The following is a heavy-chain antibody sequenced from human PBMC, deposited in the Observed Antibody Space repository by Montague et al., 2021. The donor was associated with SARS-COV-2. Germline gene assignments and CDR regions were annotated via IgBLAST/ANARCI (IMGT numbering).Heavy chain of an antibody. CDR2: IYYTEST. D-gene: IGHD6-13*01. CDR3: AGQRASSPFDH. Sequence: SETLSLTCAVYGGSFSGHYWSWIRQPPGKELEWIGSIYYTESTFYNPSLKSRVTISVDTSQNQFSLKLSSVTAADTAMYYCAGQRASSPFDHWGQGTLVTVSS. V-gene: IGHV4-34*01. CDR1: GGSFSGHY. J-gene: IGHJ4*02.